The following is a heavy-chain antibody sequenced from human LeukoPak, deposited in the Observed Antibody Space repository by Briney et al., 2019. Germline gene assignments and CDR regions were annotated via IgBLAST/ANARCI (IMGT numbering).Heavy chain of an antibody. V-gene: IGHV4-34*01. Sequence: SETLSLTCAVYGGSFSGYYWSWIRQPPGKGLEWIGEINHSGSTNYNPSLKSRVTLSVDTSKNQFSLKLSSVTAADTAVYYCARHRLTGYYIPYLYWGQGTLVTV. J-gene: IGHJ4*02. CDR1: GGSFSGYY. CDR3: ARHRLTGYYIPYLY. D-gene: IGHD3-9*01. CDR2: INHSGST.